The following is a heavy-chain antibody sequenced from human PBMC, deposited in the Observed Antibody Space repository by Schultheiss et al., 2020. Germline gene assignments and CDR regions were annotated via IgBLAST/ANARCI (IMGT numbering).Heavy chain of an antibody. CDR1: GFTFSSYG. CDR2: ISYDGSNK. Sequence: GGSLRLSCAASGFTFSSYGMHWVRQAPGKGLEWVAVISYDGSNKYYADSVKGRFTISRDNSKNTLYLQMNSLRAEDTAVYYCARDNWNYVVAWFDPWGQGTLVTVSS. CDR3: ARDNWNYVVAWFDP. V-gene: IGHV3-30*03. D-gene: IGHD1-7*01. J-gene: IGHJ5*02.